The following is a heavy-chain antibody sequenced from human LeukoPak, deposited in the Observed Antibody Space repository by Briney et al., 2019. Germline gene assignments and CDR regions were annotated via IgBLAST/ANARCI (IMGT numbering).Heavy chain of an antibody. CDR2: IYTSESP. J-gene: IGHJ2*01. D-gene: IGHD6-13*01. Sequence: PSETLSITCTVSGYSISSGYYWSWIRQPAGKGLEWIGRIYTSESPTYNPSLKSRVTMSLDTSKNQFSLKLSSVTAADTAVYYCARVSSGWYQDWYFDLWGRGTLVTVSS. V-gene: IGHV4-4*07. CDR3: ARVSSGWYQDWYFDL. CDR1: GYSISSGYY.